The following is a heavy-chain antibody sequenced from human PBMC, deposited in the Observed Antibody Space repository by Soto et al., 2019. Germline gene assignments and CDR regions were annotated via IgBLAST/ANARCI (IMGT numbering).Heavy chain of an antibody. J-gene: IGHJ4*02. Sequence: SETLSLTCAVSGGSISSGGYSWSWIRQPPGKGLEWIGYIYHSGSTYYNPSLKSRVTISVDRSKNQFSLKLSSVTAADTAVYYCAREGYYDRGAFDYWGQGTLVTVSS. CDR2: IYHSGST. CDR1: GGSISSGGYS. CDR3: AREGYYDRGAFDY. D-gene: IGHD3-22*01. V-gene: IGHV4-30-2*01.